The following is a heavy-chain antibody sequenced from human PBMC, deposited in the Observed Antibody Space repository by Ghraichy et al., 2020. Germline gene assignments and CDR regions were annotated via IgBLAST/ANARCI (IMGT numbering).Heavy chain of an antibody. CDR1: GFTFSSYS. J-gene: IGHJ5*02. V-gene: IGHV3-21*01. CDR3: ASSGYSSGPFDP. CDR2: ISSSSSYI. Sequence: GGSLRLSCAASGFTFSSYSMNWVRQAPGKGLEWVSSISSSSSYIYYADSVKGRFTISRDNAKNSLYLQMNSLRAEDTAVYYCASSGYSSGPFDPWGQGTLVTVSS. D-gene: IGHD6-19*01.